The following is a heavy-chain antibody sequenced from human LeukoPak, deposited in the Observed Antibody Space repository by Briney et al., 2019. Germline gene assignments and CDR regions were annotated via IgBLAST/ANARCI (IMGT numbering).Heavy chain of an antibody. Sequence: SETLSLTCTVSGGSISSSSYYWGWIRQPPGKGLEWIGSIYYSGSTYYNPSLKSRVTISVDTSKNQFSLKLSSVTAADTAVYYCARQDCSGGSCYSSWFDPWGQGTLVTVSS. V-gene: IGHV4-39*01. D-gene: IGHD2-15*01. CDR1: GGSISSSSYY. CDR2: IYYSGST. J-gene: IGHJ5*02. CDR3: ARQDCSGGSCYSSWFDP.